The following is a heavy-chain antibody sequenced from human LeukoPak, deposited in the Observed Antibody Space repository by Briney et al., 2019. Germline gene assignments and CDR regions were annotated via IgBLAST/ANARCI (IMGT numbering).Heavy chain of an antibody. J-gene: IGHJ3*02. CDR2: ISTSISTI. V-gene: IGHV3-48*01. CDR3: ARDAAWSGYYDAFDI. D-gene: IGHD3-3*01. Sequence: GGSLRLSCTASGFTFSRYAMNWLRQAPGKGLEWVSYISTSISTIYYADSVKGRFTISRDNAKNSLYLQMNSLRAEDTAVYYCARDAAWSGYYDAFDIWGQGTMVTVSS. CDR1: GFTFSRYA.